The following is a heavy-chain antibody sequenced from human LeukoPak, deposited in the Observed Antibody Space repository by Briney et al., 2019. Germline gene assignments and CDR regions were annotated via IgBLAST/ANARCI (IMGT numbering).Heavy chain of an antibody. J-gene: IGHJ4*02. D-gene: IGHD3-10*01. CDR3: SAHYGPGPV. V-gene: IGHV1-2*02. CDR2: IHPNGRDT. Sequence: ASVKVSCRASGYTFIDHHILWVRQAPGQGLEWMGWIHPNGRDTQYAQKFQDRTTMTTDTSITTACMELHSVTSDDTAVYYCSAHYGPGPVWGQGTLITASS. CDR1: GYTFIDHH.